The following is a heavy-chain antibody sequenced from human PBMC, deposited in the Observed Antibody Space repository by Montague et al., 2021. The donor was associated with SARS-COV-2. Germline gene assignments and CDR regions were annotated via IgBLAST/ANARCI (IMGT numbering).Heavy chain of an antibody. D-gene: IGHD2-8*01. Sequence: YNPSLRSRVSFSMDTSKNHFSLSLNSVTAADTAVYFCARQLPSYFSTNKCYPYYFDVWGQGALVTVSS. V-gene: IGHV4-39*01. J-gene: IGHJ4*02. CDR3: ARQLPSYFSTNKCYPYYFDV.